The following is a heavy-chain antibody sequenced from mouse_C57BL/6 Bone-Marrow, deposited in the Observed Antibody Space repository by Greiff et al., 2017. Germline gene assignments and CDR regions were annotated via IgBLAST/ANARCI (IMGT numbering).Heavy chain of an antibody. CDR3: ARYNWLEYLDV. J-gene: IGHJ1*03. Sequence: QLQQSGPVLVQPSQGLFITCTVSGFLFTIFGVHWVRQSPGKGLEWLGVIWSGGSTDYNAAFISRLSIRKDNSKSQVFFKMNSLQADDTAIYYCARYNWLEYLDVWGTGTTVNVSS. CDR2: IWSGGST. V-gene: IGHV2-2*01. CDR1: GFLFTIFG. D-gene: IGHD1-3*01.